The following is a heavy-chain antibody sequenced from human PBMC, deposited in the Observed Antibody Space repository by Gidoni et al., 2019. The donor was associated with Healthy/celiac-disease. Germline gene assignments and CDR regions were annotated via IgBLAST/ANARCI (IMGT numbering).Heavy chain of an antibody. Sequence: EVQLLESGGGLVQPGGSLRLSCAASGFTFSSYAMRWVRQAPGKGLELVSAISGSGGSTYYADSVKGRFTISRDNSKNTLYLQMNSLRAEDTAVYYCAKDRPSAYGSGIDQSVLYYYYYGMDVWGQGTTVTVSS. CDR2: ISGSGGST. V-gene: IGHV3-23*01. CDR3: AKDRPSAYGSGIDQSVLYYYYYGMDV. J-gene: IGHJ6*02. D-gene: IGHD3-10*01. CDR1: GFTFSSYA.